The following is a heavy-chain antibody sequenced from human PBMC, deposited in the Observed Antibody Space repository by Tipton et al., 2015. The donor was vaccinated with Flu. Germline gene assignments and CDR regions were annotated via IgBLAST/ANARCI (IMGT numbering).Heavy chain of an antibody. CDR3: VRQAGGGIQLWSGRRDFDS. J-gene: IGHJ4*02. D-gene: IGHD3-10*01. CDR2: MYPGDSDT. CDR1: GYSFTIYW. V-gene: IGHV5-51*01. Sequence: QLVQSGAEVKKPGESLKISCKGSGYSFTIYWIGWVRQTPERGLEWMGTMYPGDSDTRYSPSFEGQVTISADTSISTVYLQWRSLRASDTAIYYCVRQAGGGIQLWSGRRDFDSWGQGTLVTVSS.